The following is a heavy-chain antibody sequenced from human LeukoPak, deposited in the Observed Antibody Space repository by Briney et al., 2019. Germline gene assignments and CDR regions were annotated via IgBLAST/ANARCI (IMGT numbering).Heavy chain of an antibody. Sequence: PSETLSLTCTISGDFISNYYWSWIRQPPGKTLEWLGYIFYTGITKYNPSLKSRVTISLGKSKNQFSLKVTSVTAADTAVYYCARGVKSTYYDFWSLPSLDYWGQGTLVSVSS. V-gene: IGHV4-59*01. CDR1: GDFISNYY. CDR3: ARGVKSTYYDFWSLPSLDY. J-gene: IGHJ4*02. D-gene: IGHD3-3*01. CDR2: IFYTGIT.